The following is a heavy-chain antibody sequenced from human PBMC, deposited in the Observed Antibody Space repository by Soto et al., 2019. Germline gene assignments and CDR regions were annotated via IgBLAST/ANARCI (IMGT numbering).Heavy chain of an antibody. Sequence: GGSLRLSCAASGFTFSSYGMHWVRQAPGKGLEWVAVIWYDGSNKYYADSVKGRFTISRDNSKNTLYLQMNSLRAEDTAVYYCARDQKSADYIWRSYPNDAFDIWGQGTMVTVSS. CDR1: GFTFSSYG. J-gene: IGHJ3*02. CDR2: IWYDGSNK. V-gene: IGHV3-33*01. CDR3: ARDQKSADYIWRSYPNDAFDI. D-gene: IGHD3-16*02.